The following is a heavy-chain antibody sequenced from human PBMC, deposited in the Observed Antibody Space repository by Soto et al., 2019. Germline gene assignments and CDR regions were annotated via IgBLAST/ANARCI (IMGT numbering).Heavy chain of an antibody. D-gene: IGHD3-3*01. J-gene: IGHJ4*02. CDR3: ARAPEPPPIFGVVRPYFFDF. CDR2: LFYSDSF. CDR1: GGSISSGGSY. Sequence: QVQLQESGPGLVKSSQTLSLTCTVSGGSISSGGSYWSWIRPRPGKGLEWIGYLFYSDSFYYTPSRKGRVVILADTSKNQFTLKLSSVTDADTAVYYCARAPEPPPIFGVVRPYFFDFWGQGTLVTVSS. V-gene: IGHV4-31*03.